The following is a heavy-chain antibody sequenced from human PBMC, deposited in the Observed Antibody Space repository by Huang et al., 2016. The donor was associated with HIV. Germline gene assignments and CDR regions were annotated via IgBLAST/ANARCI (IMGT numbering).Heavy chain of an antibody. CDR3: ARAPHYGSGSYYY. J-gene: IGHJ4*02. CDR2: ITPSGST. Sequence: QVQLHQWGAGLLKPSETLSLTCAVYGGSFSGYYWSWIRQPPGKGLEWTGEITPSGSTHYNPSLKRRVTISEETSKNQFSLKLSSVTAADTAVYYCARAPHYGSGSYYYWGQGTLVTVSS. CDR1: GGSFSGYY. V-gene: IGHV4-34*01. D-gene: IGHD3-10*01.